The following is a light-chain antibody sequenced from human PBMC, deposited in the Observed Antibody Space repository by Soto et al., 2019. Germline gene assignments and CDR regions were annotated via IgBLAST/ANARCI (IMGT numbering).Light chain of an antibody. CDR1: QSVSSY. V-gene: IGKV3-11*01. Sequence: IVLTQSPGARSLSPGERATLSCRASQSVSSYLAWYQQKPGQAPRLLIYDASTRATGISARFSGSGSGTDFTLTISSLEPEDFAVYYCQQRSNWPVTFGQGTQVNIK. J-gene: IGKJ1*01. CDR2: DAS. CDR3: QQRSNWPVT.